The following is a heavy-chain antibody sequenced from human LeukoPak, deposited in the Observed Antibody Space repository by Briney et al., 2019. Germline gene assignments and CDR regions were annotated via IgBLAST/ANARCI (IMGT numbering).Heavy chain of an antibody. CDR3: ARDRIVGATDY. Sequence: SETQSLTCTVSGGSISSYLWSWIRQPPGKGLEWIGYIYYSGSTNYNPSLKSRVTISVDTSKNQFSLKLSSVTAADTAVYYCARDRIVGATDYWGQGTLVTVSS. D-gene: IGHD1-26*01. CDR2: IYYSGST. V-gene: IGHV4-59*12. CDR1: GGSISSYL. J-gene: IGHJ4*02.